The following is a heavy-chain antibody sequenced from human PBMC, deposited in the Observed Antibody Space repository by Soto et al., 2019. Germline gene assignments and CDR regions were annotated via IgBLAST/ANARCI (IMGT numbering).Heavy chain of an antibody. J-gene: IGHJ3*01. Sequence: PGESLKISCKGSGYTFNTYWIGWVRQMSGKGLEWMGFIYPGDSDTTYSPSFQGQVTISVDKSISTAYLQWSSLKVSDTAIYYCARHKCWMATINNDAFDVWGQGTKGT. D-gene: IGHD1-1*01. CDR3: ARHKCWMATINNDAFDV. CDR1: GYTFNTYW. CDR2: IYPGDSDT. V-gene: IGHV5-51*01.